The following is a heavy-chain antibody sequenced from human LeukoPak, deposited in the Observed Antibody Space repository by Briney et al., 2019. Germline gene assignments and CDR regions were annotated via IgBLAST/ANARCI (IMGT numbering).Heavy chain of an antibody. V-gene: IGHV3-11*06. J-gene: IGHJ3*02. CDR2: ISSSSSYI. CDR1: GFTFSDYY. Sequence: GGSLRLSCAASGFTFSDYYMSWIRQAPGKGLEWVSSISSSSSYIYYADSVKGRFTISRDNTKNSLYLQMNSLRAEDTAVYYCARAKRNGFDIWGQGAMVTVSS. CDR3: ARAKRNGFDI.